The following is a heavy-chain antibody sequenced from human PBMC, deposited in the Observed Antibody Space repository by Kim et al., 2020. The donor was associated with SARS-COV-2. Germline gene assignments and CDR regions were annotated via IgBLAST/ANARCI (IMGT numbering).Heavy chain of an antibody. Sequence: GGSLRLSCAASGFTFSDYAMSWVRQAPGKGLEWVSAIRGGAGERTYYSDSVKGRFTISRDNSKNTLHLQMTSLRAEDTALYYCVRSVRDYGGTHLDFWGHGTQVTVSS. CDR2: IRGGAGERT. CDR1: GFTFSDYA. CDR3: VRSVRDYGGTHLDF. D-gene: IGHD4-17*01. J-gene: IGHJ4*01. V-gene: IGHV3-23*01.